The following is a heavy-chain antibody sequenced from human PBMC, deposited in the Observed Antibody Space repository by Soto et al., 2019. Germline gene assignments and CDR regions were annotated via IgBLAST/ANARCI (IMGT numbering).Heavy chain of an antibody. Sequence: QLQLQESGPGLVKSSETLSLTCTVSGGAISSSGYYWGWIRQPPGKGLEWIGSIYNNGNTYHSPSLKRRVTISVDTSKNQFALKVSSVTAADTAMYYGASRYCPSSSCNWIGNYWGQGTLVTVSS. V-gene: IGHV4-39*01. CDR3: ASRYCPSSSCNWIGNY. CDR2: IYNNGNT. CDR1: GGAISSSGYY. J-gene: IGHJ4*02. D-gene: IGHD2-2*01.